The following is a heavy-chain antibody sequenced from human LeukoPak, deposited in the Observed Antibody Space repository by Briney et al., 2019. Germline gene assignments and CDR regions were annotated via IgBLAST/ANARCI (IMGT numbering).Heavy chain of an antibody. Sequence: SETLSLTCAVYGGSFSGYYWSWIRQPPGKGLEWIGYIYTSGSTNYNPSLKSRVTISVDTSKNQFSLKLGSVTAADTAVYYCARGYCSSTSCYDAFDIWGQGTMVTVSS. CDR2: IYTSGST. V-gene: IGHV4-4*09. D-gene: IGHD2-2*01. CDR1: GGSFSGYY. J-gene: IGHJ3*02. CDR3: ARGYCSSTSCYDAFDI.